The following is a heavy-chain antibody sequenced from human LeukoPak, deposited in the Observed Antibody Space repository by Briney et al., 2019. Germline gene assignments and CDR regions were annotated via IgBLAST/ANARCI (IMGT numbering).Heavy chain of an antibody. J-gene: IGHJ6*02. CDR3: ARESRGSYDFWSGYYYYYYGMDV. CDR2: ISSSSSTI. V-gene: IGHV3-48*01. CDR1: GFTFSSYS. D-gene: IGHD3-3*01. Sequence: PGGSLRLSCTASGFTFSSYSMNWVRQAPGKGLEWVSYISSSSSTIYYADSVKGRFTISRDNAKNSLYLQMNSLRAEDTAVYYCARESRGSYDFWSGYYYYYYGMDVWGQGTTVTVSS.